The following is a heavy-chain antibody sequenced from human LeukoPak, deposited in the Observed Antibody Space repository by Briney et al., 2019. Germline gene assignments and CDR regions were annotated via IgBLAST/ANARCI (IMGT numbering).Heavy chain of an antibody. Sequence: GGSLRLSCAASGFTFSSYWMSWVRQAPGKGLEWGANIKQDGSEKYYVDSVKGRFTISRDNAKNSLYLQMNSLRAEDTAVYYCARRPTTASEGPFDYWGQGTLVTVSS. CDR3: ARRPTTASEGPFDY. J-gene: IGHJ4*02. CDR1: GFTFSSYW. CDR2: IKQDGSEK. D-gene: IGHD4-17*01. V-gene: IGHV3-7*01.